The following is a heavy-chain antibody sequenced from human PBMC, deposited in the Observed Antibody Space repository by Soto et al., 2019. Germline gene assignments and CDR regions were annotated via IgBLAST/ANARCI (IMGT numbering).Heavy chain of an antibody. CDR3: ARGVVGATYITFDY. Sequence: GGSLRLSCAASGFTFSSYAMHWVRQAPGKGLEWVAVISYDGSNKYYADSVKGRFTISRDNSKNTLYLQMNSLRAEDTAVYYCARGVVGATYITFDYWGQGTLVTVSS. D-gene: IGHD1-26*01. CDR2: ISYDGSNK. CDR1: GFTFSSYA. V-gene: IGHV3-30-3*01. J-gene: IGHJ4*02.